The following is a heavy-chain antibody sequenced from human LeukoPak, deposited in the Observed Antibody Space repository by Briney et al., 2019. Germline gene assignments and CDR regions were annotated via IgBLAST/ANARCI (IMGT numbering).Heavy chain of an antibody. V-gene: IGHV3-48*04. D-gene: IGHD3-22*01. CDR1: GFTFSSYS. CDR3: ARLDTMIDPTDAFDI. J-gene: IGHJ3*02. Sequence: GGSLRLSCAASGFTFSSYSMNWVRQAPGKGLEWVSYISSSSSTIYYADSVKGRFTISRDNAKNSLYLQMNSLRAEDTAVYYCARLDTMIDPTDAFDIWGQGTMVTVSS. CDR2: ISSSSSTI.